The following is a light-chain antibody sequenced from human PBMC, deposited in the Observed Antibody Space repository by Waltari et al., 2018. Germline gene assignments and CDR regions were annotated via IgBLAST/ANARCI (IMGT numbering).Light chain of an antibody. J-gene: IGKJ4*01. CDR2: GAS. V-gene: IGKV3-20*01. Sequence: EIVLTQTPGTLSLSPGERATLSCRASQSVGSTYLAWYQQTPGPAPRLLLYGASSRATGIPDRFSGSGSGTDFTLTISRLEPEDFAVYFCQQYGSSPPVTFGGGTKVEIK. CDR1: QSVGSTY. CDR3: QQYGSSPPVT.